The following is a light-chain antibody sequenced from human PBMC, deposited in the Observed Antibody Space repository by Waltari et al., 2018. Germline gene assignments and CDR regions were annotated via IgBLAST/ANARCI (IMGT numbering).Light chain of an antibody. J-gene: IGLJ1*01. Sequence: YALTQPPPASVAPGTTARPPCGGDNIGSSSVHWYPQKPGQAPVLVIFYDSDRPSGIPERFSGSNSGNTATLTISSVEAGDEAKYYCHVWHPDMDPGVFGPGTEVSV. V-gene: IGLV3-21*04. CDR2: YDS. CDR1: NIGSSS. CDR3: HVWHPDMDPGV.